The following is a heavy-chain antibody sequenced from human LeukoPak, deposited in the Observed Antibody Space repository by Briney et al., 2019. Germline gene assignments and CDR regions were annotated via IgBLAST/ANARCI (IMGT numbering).Heavy chain of an antibody. CDR2: IKQDGSEK. CDR3: ARESGFRRYYYYGMDV. V-gene: IGHV3-7*01. D-gene: IGHD5-12*01. Sequence: GGSLRLSCAASGFTFSSYRMSWVRQAPGKGLEWVANIKQDGSEKYYVDSVKGRFTISRDNAKNSLYLQMNSLRAEDTAVYYCARESGFRRYYYYGMDVWGQGTTVTVSS. CDR1: GFTFSSYR. J-gene: IGHJ6*02.